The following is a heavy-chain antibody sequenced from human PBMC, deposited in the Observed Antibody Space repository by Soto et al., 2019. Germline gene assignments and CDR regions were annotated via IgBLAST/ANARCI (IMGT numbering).Heavy chain of an antibody. CDR1: GFTFSSYA. Sequence: PGGSLRLSCAASGFTFSSYAMSWVRQAPGKGLEGVTAISGSGGSTYYADSVKGRFTISRDNSRNTLYLQMNSLRDEDTAVYYCAKGAQIAVAGTNYFDYWGQGSLVTVSS. J-gene: IGHJ4*02. CDR2: ISGSGGST. V-gene: IGHV3-23*01. D-gene: IGHD6-19*01. CDR3: AKGAQIAVAGTNYFDY.